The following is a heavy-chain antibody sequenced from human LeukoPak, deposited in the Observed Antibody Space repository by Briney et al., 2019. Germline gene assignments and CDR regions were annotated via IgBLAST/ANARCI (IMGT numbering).Heavy chain of an antibody. CDR3: ARGRGYSYGIIDY. D-gene: IGHD5-18*01. Sequence: ASVKVSCKASGYTFTSYDINWVRQATGQGLEWMGWMNPNSGNTGYAQKFQGRVTITRNTSISTAYMELSSLRSDDTAVYYCARGRGYSYGIIDYWGQGTLVTVSS. CDR1: GYTFTSYD. CDR2: MNPNSGNT. V-gene: IGHV1-8*03. J-gene: IGHJ4*02.